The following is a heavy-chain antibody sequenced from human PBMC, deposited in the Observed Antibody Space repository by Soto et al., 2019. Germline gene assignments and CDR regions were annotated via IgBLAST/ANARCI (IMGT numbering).Heavy chain of an antibody. D-gene: IGHD3-10*01. CDR2: IYYSGST. CDR3: ARGKVEVDYYGSGSSPRPFDY. V-gene: IGHV4-61*01. J-gene: IGHJ4*02. CDR1: GGSVSSGSYY. Sequence: SQTLSLTCTVSGGSVSSGSYYWSWIRQPPGKGLGCIGYIYYSGSTNYNPSLKSRVTISVDTSKNQFSLKLSSVTAADTAVYYCARGKVEVDYYGSGSSPRPFDYWGQGTLVTVSS.